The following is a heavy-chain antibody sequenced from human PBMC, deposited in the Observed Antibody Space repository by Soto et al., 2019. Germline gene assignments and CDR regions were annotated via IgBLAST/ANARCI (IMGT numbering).Heavy chain of an antibody. CDR2: IYYSGST. J-gene: IGHJ3*02. CDR1: GGSISSYY. Sequence: SETLSITCTVSGGSISSYYWSWIRQPPGKGLEWIGYIYYSGSTNYNPSLKSRVTISVDTSKNQFSLKLSSVTAADTAVYYCARDIWGIAATGRGVGAFDIWGQGTMVTVSS. CDR3: ARDIWGIAATGRGVGAFDI. V-gene: IGHV4-59*01. D-gene: IGHD6-13*01.